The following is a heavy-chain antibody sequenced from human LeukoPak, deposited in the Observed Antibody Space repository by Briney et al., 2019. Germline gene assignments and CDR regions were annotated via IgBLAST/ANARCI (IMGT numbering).Heavy chain of an antibody. CDR2: ISGSGGST. J-gene: IGHJ3*02. V-gene: IGHV3-23*01. Sequence: PGRSLRLSCAASGFTFDDYAMSWVRQAPGKGLEWVSAISGSGGSTYYADSVKGRFTISRDNSKNTLYLQMNSLRAEDTAVYYCAKDGGEAACSSTSCYWGNRAFDIWGQGTMVTVSS. CDR3: AKDGGEAACSSTSCYWGNRAFDI. CDR1: GFTFDDYA. D-gene: IGHD2-2*01.